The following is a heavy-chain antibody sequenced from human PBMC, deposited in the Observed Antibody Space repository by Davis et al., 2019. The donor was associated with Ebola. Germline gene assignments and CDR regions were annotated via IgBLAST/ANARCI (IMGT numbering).Heavy chain of an antibody. CDR2: VSYTGST. CDR3: ARGALIAAAGTGKDFDY. J-gene: IGHJ4*02. Sequence: SETLSLTCTVSGGSISTYYWSWIRQSPGKGPEFIGYVSYTGSTNYHPSLKSRVTISVDTSKNQFSLKLSSVTAADTAVYYCARGALIAAAGTGKDFDYWGQGTLVTVSS. CDR1: GGSISTYY. V-gene: IGHV4-59*12. D-gene: IGHD6-13*01.